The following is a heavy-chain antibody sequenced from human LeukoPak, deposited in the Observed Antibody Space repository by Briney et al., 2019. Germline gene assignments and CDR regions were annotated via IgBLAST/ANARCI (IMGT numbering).Heavy chain of an antibody. Sequence: PGGSLSLSCAASGFTFDDYAMHWVRQAPGKGLEWVSGISWNSGSIGYADSVKGRFTISRDNAKNSLYLQMNGLRAEDTALYYCAKDMESSSWYYAFDIWGQGTMVTVSS. J-gene: IGHJ3*02. V-gene: IGHV3-9*01. CDR1: GFTFDDYA. CDR2: ISWNSGSI. CDR3: AKDMESSSWYYAFDI. D-gene: IGHD6-13*01.